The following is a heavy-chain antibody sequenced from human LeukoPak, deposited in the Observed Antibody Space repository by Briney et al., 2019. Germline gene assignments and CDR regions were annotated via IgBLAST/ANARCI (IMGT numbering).Heavy chain of an antibody. D-gene: IGHD2-2*01. CDR2: ISAYNGRS. CDR3: AKDSSAYCITTSCQDAFDM. V-gene: IGHV1-18*01. CDR1: GYXFNNHG. Sequence: ASVKVSCKASGYXFNNHGISWVRQAPGQGLEWMGWISAYNGRSNYAQKFQGRVTMTTDTFTSTAYMDLRSLRSDDTAVYYCAKDSSAYCITTSCQDAFDMWGQGTMVTVSS. J-gene: IGHJ3*02.